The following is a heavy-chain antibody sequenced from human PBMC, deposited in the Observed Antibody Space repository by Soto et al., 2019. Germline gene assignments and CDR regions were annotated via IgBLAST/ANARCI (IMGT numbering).Heavy chain of an antibody. D-gene: IGHD1-26*01. CDR1: GGSIRSSHW. V-gene: IGHV4-4*02. CDR2: IFHIGHT. J-gene: IGHJ6*02. Sequence: QVQLQESGPGLVKPSGTLSLTCVVSGGSIRSSHWWSWVRQPPGKGREWIGEIFHIGHTNYNPSLKGRVTISLDQSKNQFSLNMTSVTAADTAVFYCARREYGMDVWGQGTTVTVSS. CDR3: ARREYGMDV.